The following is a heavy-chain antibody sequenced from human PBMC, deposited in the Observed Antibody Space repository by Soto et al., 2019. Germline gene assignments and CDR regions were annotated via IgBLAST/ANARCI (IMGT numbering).Heavy chain of an antibody. V-gene: IGHV4-59*01. CDR2: IDYSGNT. Sequence: QVQLQESGPGLVKPSETLPLTCTVSGGSMSGYYWSWIRQPPGKGLEWIAYIDYSGNTRDNPSLKSRVTKSVDTAKSQCSLRLNSLTAADTAVYYCASSLETFYTSSGYFDPWGQGTLVTVSS. D-gene: IGHD3-10*01. CDR3: ASSLETFYTSSGYFDP. CDR1: GGSMSGYY. J-gene: IGHJ5*02.